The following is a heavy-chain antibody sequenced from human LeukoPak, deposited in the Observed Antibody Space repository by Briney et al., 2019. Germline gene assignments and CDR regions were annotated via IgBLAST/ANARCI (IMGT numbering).Heavy chain of an antibody. Sequence: GGSLRLSCAASGFTFSDYYMSWIRQAPGKGLEWVSYISSSGGSTFHADSVKGRFTISRDNAKNSLYLQMNSLTAEDTAVYYCARTAGGYFDYWGQGNLVTVSS. CDR3: ARTAGGYFDY. D-gene: IGHD6-13*01. J-gene: IGHJ4*02. CDR2: ISSSGGST. CDR1: GFTFSDYY. V-gene: IGHV3-11*01.